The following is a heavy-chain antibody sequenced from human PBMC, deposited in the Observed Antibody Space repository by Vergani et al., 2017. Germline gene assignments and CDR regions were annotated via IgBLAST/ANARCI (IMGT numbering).Heavy chain of an antibody. CDR3: ARERIAAAAKSSDHHYYYYYGMDV. Sequence: QVQLVQSGAEVKKPGASVKVSCKASGYTFTGYYMHWVRQAPGQGLEWMGWINPNSGGTNYAQKFQGRVTITRDTSAGTAYMELSSLRSEDTAVYYCARERIAAAAKSSDHHYYYYYGMDVWGQGTTVTVSS. D-gene: IGHD6-13*01. CDR1: GYTFTGYY. J-gene: IGHJ6*02. V-gene: IGHV1-2*02. CDR2: INPNSGGT.